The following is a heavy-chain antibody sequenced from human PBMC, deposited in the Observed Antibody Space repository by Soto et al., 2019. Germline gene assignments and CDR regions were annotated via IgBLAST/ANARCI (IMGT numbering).Heavy chain of an antibody. Sequence: ASVKAACKASGYPFTIYAMHWVRQAPGQRLEWMGWINAGNGNTKYSQKFQGRVTITRDTSASTAYMELSSLRSEDTAVYYCARVLVGATPVDYWGQGTLVTVSS. D-gene: IGHD1-26*01. CDR3: ARVLVGATPVDY. J-gene: IGHJ4*02. CDR1: GYPFTIYA. V-gene: IGHV1-3*01. CDR2: INAGNGNT.